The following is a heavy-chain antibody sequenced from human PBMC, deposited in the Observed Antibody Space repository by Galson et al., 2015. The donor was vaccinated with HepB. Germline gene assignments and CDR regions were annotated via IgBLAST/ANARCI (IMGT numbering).Heavy chain of an antibody. D-gene: IGHD5-18*01. V-gene: IGHV4-61*02. CDR1: GDSISRAGFY. Sequence: TLSLTCSVSGDSISRAGFYCMWIRQPAGGGLEWIGRMHSSGSADHNPSLKSRLTLSVDTSKNQFSLRLGPVTAADTAVYYCARWATALDAFDIWGQGTTVTVSS. CDR3: ARWATALDAFDI. J-gene: IGHJ3*02. CDR2: MHSSGSA.